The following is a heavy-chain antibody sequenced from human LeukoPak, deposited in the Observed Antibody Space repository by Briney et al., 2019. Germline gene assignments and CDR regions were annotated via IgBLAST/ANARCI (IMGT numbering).Heavy chain of an antibody. CDR1: GGSISSYY. D-gene: IGHD3-3*01. J-gene: IGHJ5*02. CDR2: IYTSGST. CDR3: ARDLNSRAYYDFWSGYPDPNWFDP. V-gene: IGHV4-4*07. Sequence: PSETLSLTCTVSGGSISSYYWSWIRQPAGKGLEWIGRIYTSGSTNYNPSLKSRVTMSVDTSKNQFSLKLSSVTAADTAVYYCARDLNSRAYYDFWSGYPDPNWFDPWGQGTLVTVSS.